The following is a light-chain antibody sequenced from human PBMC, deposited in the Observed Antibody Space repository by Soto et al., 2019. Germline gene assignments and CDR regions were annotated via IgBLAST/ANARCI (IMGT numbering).Light chain of an antibody. J-gene: IGKJ1*01. Sequence: DIQMTQSPSSLSASVGERVTITCRASQGIIDYLAWYQQKPGKAPKLLIYAASTLQSGVPSRFSGSGAGTDFTLTISSLQPEDVATYYCQKYNSAPRTFGQGTKVEIK. CDR1: QGIIDY. CDR2: AAS. CDR3: QKYNSAPRT. V-gene: IGKV1-27*01.